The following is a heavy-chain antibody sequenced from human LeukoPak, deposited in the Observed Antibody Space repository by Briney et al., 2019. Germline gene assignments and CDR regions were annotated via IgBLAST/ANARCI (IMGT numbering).Heavy chain of an antibody. CDR1: GFTFSSYG. J-gene: IGHJ4*02. Sequence: GGSLRLSCAASGFTFSSYGMHWVRQAPGKGLEWVAVISYDGSNKYYADSVKGRFTISRDNSKNTLYLQMNSLRAEDTAVYYCAKYSSSSLFYFDYWGQGTLVTVSS. CDR2: ISYDGSNK. V-gene: IGHV3-30*18. CDR3: AKYSSSSLFYFDY. D-gene: IGHD6-6*01.